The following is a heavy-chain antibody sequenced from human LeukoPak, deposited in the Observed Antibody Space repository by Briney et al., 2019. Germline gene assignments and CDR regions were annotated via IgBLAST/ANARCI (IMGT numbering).Heavy chain of an antibody. Sequence: GGSLRLSCAASGFTFSSYWMSWVRQAPGKGLEWVANIKQDGSEKYYVDSVKGRFTISRDNAKNSLYLQMNSLRAEDTAVYYCARDIAQCSGGTCYNIRFDFWGPGTLVTVSS. CDR1: GFTFSSYW. V-gene: IGHV3-7*01. CDR3: ARDIAQCSGGTCYNIRFDF. J-gene: IGHJ5*01. CDR2: IKQDGSEK. D-gene: IGHD2-15*01.